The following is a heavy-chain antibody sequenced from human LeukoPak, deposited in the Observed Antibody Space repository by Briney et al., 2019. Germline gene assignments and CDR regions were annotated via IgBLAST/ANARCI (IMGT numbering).Heavy chain of an antibody. V-gene: IGHV4-34*01. Sequence: SETLSLTCAVYGGSFSGYYWSRIRQPPGKGLEWIGEINHSGSTNYNPSFKSRVTISVDTSKNQFSLKLSSVTAADTAVYYCARDRVSLYYYYMDVWGKGTTVTVSS. D-gene: IGHD5/OR15-5a*01. J-gene: IGHJ6*03. CDR3: ARDRVSLYYYYMDV. CDR2: INHSGST. CDR1: GGSFSGYY.